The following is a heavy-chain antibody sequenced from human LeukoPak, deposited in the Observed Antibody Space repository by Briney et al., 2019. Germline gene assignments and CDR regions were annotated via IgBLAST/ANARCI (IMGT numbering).Heavy chain of an antibody. CDR2: IYYSGST. CDR1: GGSISSSSYY. D-gene: IGHD2-8*01. CDR3: ARVAVLMVYAINWFDP. V-gene: IGHV4-39*07. J-gene: IGHJ5*02. Sequence: SETLSLTGTVSGGSISSSSYYWGWIRQPPGKGLEWIGSIYYSGSTYYNPSLKSRVTISVDTSKNQFSLKLSSVTAADTAVYYCARVAVLMVYAINWFDPWGQGTLVTVSS.